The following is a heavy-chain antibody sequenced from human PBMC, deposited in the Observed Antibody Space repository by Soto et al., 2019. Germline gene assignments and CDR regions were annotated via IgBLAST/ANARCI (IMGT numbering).Heavy chain of an antibody. D-gene: IGHD2-2*02. V-gene: IGHV4-31*03. J-gene: IGHJ4*02. CDR3: AGTSGTFYTPIDY. CDR1: GGSISSGGYY. CDR2: IYYSGST. Sequence: SETLSLTCTVSGGSISSGGYYWSWIRQHPGKGLEWIGYIYYSGSTYYNPSLKSRVTISVDTSKNQFSLKLSSVTAADTAVYYCAGTSGTFYTPIDYWGKGTLVTVSS.